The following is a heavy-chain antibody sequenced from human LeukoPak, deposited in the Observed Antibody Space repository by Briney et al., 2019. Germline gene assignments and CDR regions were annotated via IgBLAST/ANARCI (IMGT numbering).Heavy chain of an antibody. V-gene: IGHV4-39*01. D-gene: IGHD3-9*01. CDR1: GGSLTTNTFY. J-gene: IGHJ4*02. CDR3: ARHGILTDHSIRY. CDR2: VYYTGIT. Sequence: PSETLSLTCTLSGGSLTTNTFYRGWIRQPPGKGLEWIGTVYYTGITHYNPSLKSRITISVDTSKNHFSLNLTSVTAADTAVYFCARHGILTDHSIRYWGQGLLVTVSS.